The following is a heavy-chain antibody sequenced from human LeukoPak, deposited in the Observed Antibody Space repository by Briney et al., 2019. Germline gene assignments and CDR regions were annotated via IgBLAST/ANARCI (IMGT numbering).Heavy chain of an antibody. CDR2: ISGDGRGT. CDR1: GFIFTDYW. Sequence: PGGSLRLSCAASGFIFTDYWMHWVRQGPGKELVWVARISGDGRGTTYAESVKGRFTISRDNAKNSLYLQMNSLRVEDTAVYYCARGPPYGSRSDYFDYWGQGTLVTVSS. V-gene: IGHV3-74*01. J-gene: IGHJ4*02. CDR3: ARGPPYGSRSDYFDY. D-gene: IGHD3-10*01.